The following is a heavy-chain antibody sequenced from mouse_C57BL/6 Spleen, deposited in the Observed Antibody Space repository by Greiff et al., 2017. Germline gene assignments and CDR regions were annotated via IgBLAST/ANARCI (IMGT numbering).Heavy chain of an antibody. V-gene: IGHV1-50*01. CDR3: ARTTGSSYGYAMDY. CDR2: IDPSDSYT. J-gene: IGHJ4*01. CDR1: GYTFTSYW. D-gene: IGHD1-1*01. Sequence: QVQLQQPGAELVKPGASVKLSCKASGYTFTSYWMQWVKQRPGQGLEWIGEIDPSDSYTNYNQKFKGKATLTVDTSSSTAYMQHSSLTSEDSAVYYCARTTGSSYGYAMDYWGQGTSVTVSS.